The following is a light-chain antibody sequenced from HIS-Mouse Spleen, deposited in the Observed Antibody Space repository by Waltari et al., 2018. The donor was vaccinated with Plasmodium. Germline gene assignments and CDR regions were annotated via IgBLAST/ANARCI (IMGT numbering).Light chain of an antibody. J-gene: IGLJ3*02. V-gene: IGLV3-10*01. Sequence: SYELTQPPSVSVSPGQTARITCSGDALPKKYDYWYQQKSGQAPVLVIYAVSKLPSGIPEGFSGSSSGRMATLTISGAQVGDEADYYCYSTDSSGNHRVFGGGTKLTVL. CDR1: ALPKKY. CDR2: AVS. CDR3: YSTDSSGNHRV.